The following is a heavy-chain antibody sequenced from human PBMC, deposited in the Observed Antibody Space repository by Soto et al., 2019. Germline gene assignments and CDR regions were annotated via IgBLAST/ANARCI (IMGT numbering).Heavy chain of an antibody. CDR3: ANAELGITH. D-gene: IGHD1-20*01. CDR1: GFTFSSYG. V-gene: IGHV3-30*18. J-gene: IGHJ4*02. Sequence: QVQLVESGGGVVQPGRSLRLSCAASGFTFSSYGMHWVRQAPGKGLEWVAVISYDGSNKYYADSVKGRFTISRDNSKNTLYLQMNSLRAEDTAVNYCANAELGITHWGQGTLVTVSS. CDR2: ISYDGSNK.